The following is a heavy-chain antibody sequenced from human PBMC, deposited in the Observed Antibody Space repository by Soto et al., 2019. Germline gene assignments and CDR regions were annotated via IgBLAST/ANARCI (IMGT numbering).Heavy chain of an antibody. J-gene: IGHJ6*02. CDR2: INSDGSST. D-gene: IGHD1-26*01. V-gene: IGHV3-74*01. CDR1: GFTFSSYW. CDR3: ARVWGATFYYYGMDV. Sequence: EVQLVESGGGLVQPGGSLRLSCAASGFTFSSYWMHWVRQAPGKGLVWVSRINSDGSSTNYADSVKGRFTISKDNAKNTVYLQMNSLRAEDTAVYYCARVWGATFYYYGMDVWGQGTTVTVSS.